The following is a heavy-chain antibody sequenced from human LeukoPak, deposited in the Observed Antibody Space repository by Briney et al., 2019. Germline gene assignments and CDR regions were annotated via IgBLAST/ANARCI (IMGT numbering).Heavy chain of an antibody. Sequence: ASVKVSCKASGYTFTGYYMHWVRQAPGQGLEWMGWINPNSGGTNYAQKFQGRVTMTRDTSISTAYMELSRLRSDDTAVYDCARDLGAVTTLGYYYYYYMDVWGKGTTVTVSS. CDR3: ARDLGAVTTLGYYYYYYMDV. CDR2: INPNSGGT. V-gene: IGHV1-2*02. CDR1: GYTFTGYY. J-gene: IGHJ6*03. D-gene: IGHD4-17*01.